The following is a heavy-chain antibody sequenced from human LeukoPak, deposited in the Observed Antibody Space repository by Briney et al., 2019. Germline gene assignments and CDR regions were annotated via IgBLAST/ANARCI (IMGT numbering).Heavy chain of an antibody. CDR2: IYYSGST. V-gene: IGHV4-59*01. CDR1: GGSISSYY. Sequence: SETLPLTCTVSGGSISSYYWSWIRQPPGKGLEWIGYIYYSGSTNYNPSLKSRVTISVDASKNQFSLKLSSVTAADTAVYYCASGYGKYWGQGTLVTVSS. CDR3: ASGYGKY. J-gene: IGHJ4*02. D-gene: IGHD5-18*01.